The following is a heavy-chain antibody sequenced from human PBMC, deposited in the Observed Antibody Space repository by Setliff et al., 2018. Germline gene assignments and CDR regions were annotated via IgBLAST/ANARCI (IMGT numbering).Heavy chain of an antibody. CDR2: LHTSGST. CDR3: ARDNTSLGATDH. Sequence: TLSLTCAVSGGSLNSGSYYWSWIRQSTERGLEWLGRLHTSGSTTYNPALNSRVTISVDTSTNQFSLRLTSLTAADTAVYFCARDNTSLGATDHWGQGTLVTVSS. D-gene: IGHD1-26*01. CDR1: GGSLNSGSYY. V-gene: IGHV4-61*02. J-gene: IGHJ5*02.